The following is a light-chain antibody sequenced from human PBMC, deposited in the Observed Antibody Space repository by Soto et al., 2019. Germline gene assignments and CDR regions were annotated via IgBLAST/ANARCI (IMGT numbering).Light chain of an antibody. Sequence: QSVLTQPASVSGSPGQSITISCSGTSSDVGAYNLVSWYQQFPGKAPKLMIFEVSQWPSGVSSRFSGSKSGSTASLTISGLQAEDEADYYCCSFAGGRNVFGTGTKVTVL. V-gene: IGLV2-23*02. J-gene: IGLJ1*01. CDR3: CSFAGGRNV. CDR2: EVS. CDR1: SSDVGAYNL.